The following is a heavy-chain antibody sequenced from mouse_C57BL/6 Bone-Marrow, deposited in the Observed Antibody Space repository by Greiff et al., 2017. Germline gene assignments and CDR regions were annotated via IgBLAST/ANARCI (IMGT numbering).Heavy chain of an antibody. Sequence: VQLQQPGAELVRPGSSVKLSCKASGYTFTSYWMDWVTQRPGQGLEWIGNIYPSDSEPHYNQKFKDKATLTVDKSSRTAYMQLSSLTSEDSAVYYCARGITTVVPFAYWGQGTLVTVSA. J-gene: IGHJ3*01. CDR1: GYTFTSYW. CDR2: IYPSDSEP. D-gene: IGHD1-1*01. CDR3: ARGITTVVPFAY. V-gene: IGHV1-61*01.